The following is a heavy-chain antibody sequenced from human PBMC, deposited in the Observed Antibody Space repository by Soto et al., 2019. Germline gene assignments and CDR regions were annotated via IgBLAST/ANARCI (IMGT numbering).Heavy chain of an antibody. CDR1: GGSISSSSYY. V-gene: IGHV4-39*01. Sequence: PSETLSLTCTVSGGSISSSSYYWVWIRQPPGKGLEWIGSIYHSGTTYYNPSLKSRVTISVDTSKNQFSLKLRSVTAADTAVYYCARQSPDYLGSVGWFDPWGQGTLVTVSS. J-gene: IGHJ5*02. CDR2: IYHSGTT. D-gene: IGHD1-26*01. CDR3: ARQSPDYLGSVGWFDP.